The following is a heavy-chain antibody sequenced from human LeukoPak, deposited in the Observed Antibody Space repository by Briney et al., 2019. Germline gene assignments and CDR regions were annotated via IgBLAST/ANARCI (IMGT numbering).Heavy chain of an antibody. V-gene: IGHV3-21*01. D-gene: IGHD3-22*01. CDR3: AKLGDDSSGYPFDY. Sequence: PGGSLRLSCAASGFTFSNHYMTWVRQAPGKGLEWVSSISTFSNYIYYADSVKGRFTISRDNAKNSLYLQMNSLRAEETAVYYCAKLGDDSSGYPFDYWGQGTLVTVSS. J-gene: IGHJ4*02. CDR2: ISTFSNYI. CDR1: GFTFSNHY.